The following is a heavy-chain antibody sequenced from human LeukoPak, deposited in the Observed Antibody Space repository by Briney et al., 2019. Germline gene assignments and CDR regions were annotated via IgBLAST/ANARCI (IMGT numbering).Heavy chain of an antibody. J-gene: IGHJ4*02. D-gene: IGHD6-13*01. CDR1: GFTFSDYW. V-gene: IGHV3-74*01. CDR2: VNRDGSST. CDR3: ARDRSISAAGDTY. Sequence: GGSLRLSCAASGFTFSDYWMHWVRQAPGEGLVWVSRVNRDGSSTSYADSVKGRFTISRDNAKNTLSLQMNSLRAEDTAVYYCARDRSISAAGDTYWGQGTLVTVSS.